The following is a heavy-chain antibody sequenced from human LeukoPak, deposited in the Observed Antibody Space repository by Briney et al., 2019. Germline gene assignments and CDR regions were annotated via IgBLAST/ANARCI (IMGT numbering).Heavy chain of an antibody. CDR2: IIPIFGTA. CDR3: ARAVVPAATPDAFDI. CDR1: GGTFSSYA. V-gene: IGHV1-69*01. Sequence: SVKVSCKASGGTFSSYAISWVRQAPGQGLEWMGGIIPIFGTANYAQKFQGRVTITADESTSTAYMELSSLRSEDTAVYYCARAVVPAATPDAFDIWGQGTMVTVSP. D-gene: IGHD2-2*02. J-gene: IGHJ3*02.